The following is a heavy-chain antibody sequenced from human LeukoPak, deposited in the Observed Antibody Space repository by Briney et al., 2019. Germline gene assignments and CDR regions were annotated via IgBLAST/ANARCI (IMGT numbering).Heavy chain of an antibody. CDR1: GFTFSGHY. CDR2: TRNKANSYTT. J-gene: IGHJ3*02. Sequence: TGGSLRLSCAASGFTFSGHYMDWVRQAPGKGLEWVGRTRNKANSYTTEYAASVKGRFTISRDDSKNSLYLQMNSLKTEDTAVYYCARGGLYYYDSSGYAFDIWGQGTMVTVSS. D-gene: IGHD3-22*01. CDR3: ARGGLYYYDSSGYAFDI. V-gene: IGHV3-72*01.